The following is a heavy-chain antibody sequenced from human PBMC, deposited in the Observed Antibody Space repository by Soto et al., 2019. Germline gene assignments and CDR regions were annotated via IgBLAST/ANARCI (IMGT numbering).Heavy chain of an antibody. V-gene: IGHV4-30-2*01. CDR3: ATQSYRNPGAYYYYAMDV. J-gene: IGHJ6*02. Sequence: SETLSLTCAVSGGSISSGGYSWSWIRQPPGKGLEWIGYIYQSGSTYYNPSLKSRVTISIDRSRNQFSLKLSSVTAADTAVYFCATQSYRNPGAYYYYAMDVWGQGTTVTVSS. CDR2: IYQSGST. D-gene: IGHD3-16*02. CDR1: GGSISSGGYS.